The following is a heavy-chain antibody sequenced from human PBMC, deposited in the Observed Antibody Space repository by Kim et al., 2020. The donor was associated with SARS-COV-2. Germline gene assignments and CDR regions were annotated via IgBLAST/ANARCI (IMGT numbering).Heavy chain of an antibody. V-gene: IGHV3-21*01. J-gene: IGHJ4*02. CDR3: ARRYSGYDPDYFDF. CDR1: GFTFSSLT. D-gene: IGHD5-12*01. Sequence: GGSLRLSCAASGFTFSSLTMNWVRQAPGKGLEWVSSVSSSSSYIYYADSVKGRFTISRDNAKNSLYLQMNSLRAEDTAVYYCARRYSGYDPDYFDFWGQGILVTVSS. CDR2: VSSSSSYI.